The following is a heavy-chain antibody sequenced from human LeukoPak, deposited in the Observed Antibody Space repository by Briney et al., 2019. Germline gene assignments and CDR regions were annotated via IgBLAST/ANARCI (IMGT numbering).Heavy chain of an antibody. CDR2: IYYSGST. D-gene: IGHD3-9*01. CDR3: ARDSRLGAFDI. V-gene: IGHV4-59*08. Sequence: SETLSLTCAVSGGSISSYYWSWIRQPPGKGLEWIGYIYYSGSTNYNPSLKSRVTISVDTSKNQFSLKLSSVTAADTAVYYCARDSRLGAFDIWAKGQRSPSLQ. J-gene: IGHJ3*02. CDR1: GGSISSYY.